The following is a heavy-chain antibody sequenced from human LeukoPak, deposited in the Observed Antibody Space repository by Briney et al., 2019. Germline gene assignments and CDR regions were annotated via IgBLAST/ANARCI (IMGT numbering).Heavy chain of an antibody. D-gene: IGHD3-10*01. CDR3: ARQDVWFGELLYFDY. CDR1: GGSFSGYY. Sequence: PSETLSLTCAVYGGSFSGYYWSWIRQPPGKGLEWIGEINHSGSTNYNPSLKSRVTISVDTSKNQFSLKLSSVTAADTAVYYCARQDVWFGELLYFDYWGQGTLVTVSS. J-gene: IGHJ4*02. CDR2: INHSGST. V-gene: IGHV4-34*01.